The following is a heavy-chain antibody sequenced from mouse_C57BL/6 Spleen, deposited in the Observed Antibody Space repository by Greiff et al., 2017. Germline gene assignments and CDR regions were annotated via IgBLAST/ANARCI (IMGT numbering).Heavy chain of an antibody. CDR2: INPNNGGT. Sequence: VQLQQSGPELVKPGASVKIPCKASGYTFTDYNMDWVKQSHGKSLEWIGDINPNNGGTNYTQKFKGKATLTVDKSSSTAYMELRSLTSEDTAVYYCARDYGNGYAMDYWGQGTSVTVSS. D-gene: IGHD1-1*01. CDR3: ARDYGNGYAMDY. J-gene: IGHJ4*01. V-gene: IGHV1-18*01. CDR1: GYTFTDYN.